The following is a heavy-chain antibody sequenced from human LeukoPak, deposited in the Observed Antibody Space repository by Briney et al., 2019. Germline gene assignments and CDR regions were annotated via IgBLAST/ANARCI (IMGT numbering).Heavy chain of an antibody. J-gene: IGHJ3*02. CDR1: GYTFTSYS. D-gene: IGHD2-2*01. CDR2: ISAYNGNT. V-gene: IGHV1-18*01. Sequence: ASVKVSCKASGYTFTSYSISWVRQAPGQGLEWMGWISAYNGNTNYAQKLQGRVTMTTDTSTSTAYMELRSLRSDDTAVYYCARLTLKYCSSTSCLDAFDIWGQGTMVTVSS. CDR3: ARLTLKYCSSTSCLDAFDI.